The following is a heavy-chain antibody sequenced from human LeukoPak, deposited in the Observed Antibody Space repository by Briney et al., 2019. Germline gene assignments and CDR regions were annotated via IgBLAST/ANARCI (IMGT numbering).Heavy chain of an antibody. V-gene: IGHV4-31*03. D-gene: IGHD4-17*01. J-gene: IGHJ4*02. Sequence: PSETLSLTCTVSGVSISSGGYYWSWIRQQPGKGLEWIGYIYYSGRTNYNPSLKSRVTISVDTSKNQFSLKLSSVTAADTAVYYCARLDYGDYINWGQGTLVTVSS. CDR1: GVSISSGGYY. CDR3: ARLDYGDYIN. CDR2: IYYSGRT.